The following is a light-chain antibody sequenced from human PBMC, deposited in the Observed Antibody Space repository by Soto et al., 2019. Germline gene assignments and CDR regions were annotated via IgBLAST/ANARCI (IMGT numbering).Light chain of an antibody. V-gene: IGKV2-28*01. CDR1: QSLLHSSGNNY. CDR3: MQALQTPWT. J-gene: IGKJ1*01. CDR2: MGS. Sequence: DIVMTQSPLSLPVTPGEPASISCRSSQSLLHSSGNNYLDWYLQKPGQSPQLLIFMGSSRASGVPDRFSGSGSGTDFTLEISRVEAEDVGVYYCMQALQTPWTFGQGTQVEIK.